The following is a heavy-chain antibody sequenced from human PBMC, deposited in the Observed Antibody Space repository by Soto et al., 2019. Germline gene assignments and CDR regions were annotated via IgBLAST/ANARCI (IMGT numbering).Heavy chain of an antibody. J-gene: IGHJ4*02. D-gene: IGHD3-22*01. CDR1: GRTFSNFA. Sequence: SVQVSCRASGRTFSNFAISWVRQAPGQGLEWMGGIIPVFGTPNYSQKFQDRSTITADESASTAYMELSNLGSKDTAVYYCASGRDGYFYFEYWGQGTLVTVS. CDR3: ASGRDGYFYFEY. CDR2: IIPVFGTP. V-gene: IGHV1-69*01.